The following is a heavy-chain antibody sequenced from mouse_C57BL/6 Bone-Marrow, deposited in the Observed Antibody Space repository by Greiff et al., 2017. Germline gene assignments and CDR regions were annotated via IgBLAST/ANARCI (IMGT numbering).Heavy chain of an antibody. CDR2: IDPSDSYT. CDR1: GYTFTSYW. D-gene: IGHD1-1*01. J-gene: IGHJ2*01. V-gene: IGHV1-59*01. Sequence: VQLQQPGAELVRPGTSVKLSCKASGYTFTSYWMHWVKQRPGQGLEWIGVIDPSDSYTNYNQKFKGKATLTVDTSSSTAYMQLSSLTSEDSAVYYCAIVARDYWGQGTTLTVSS. CDR3: AIVARDY.